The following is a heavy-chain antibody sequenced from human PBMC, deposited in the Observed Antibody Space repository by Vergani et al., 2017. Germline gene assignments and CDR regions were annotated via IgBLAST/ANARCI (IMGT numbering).Heavy chain of an antibody. Sequence: EVQLVESGGGLVQPGGSLRLSCAASGFTFSSYWMSWVRQAPGKGLEWVANIKQDGSEKYYVDSVKGRFTISRDNAKNSLYLQMNSLRAEDTAVYYCARDLSNHPRSGSRDWGQGTLVTVSS. D-gene: IGHD1-26*01. CDR2: IKQDGSEK. CDR3: ARDLSNHPRSGSRD. V-gene: IGHV3-7*01. CDR1: GFTFSSYW. J-gene: IGHJ4*02.